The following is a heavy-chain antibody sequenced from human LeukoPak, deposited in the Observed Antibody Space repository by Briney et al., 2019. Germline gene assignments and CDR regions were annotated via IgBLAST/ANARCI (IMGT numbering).Heavy chain of an antibody. V-gene: IGHV4-39*07. CDR1: GGSISSSSYY. Sequence: SETLSLTCTVSGGSISSSSYYWGWIRQPPGKGLEWIGSIYYSGSTNYNPSLKSRVTISVDTSKNQFSLKLSSVTAADTAVYYCARAIGLYGDYGVTLDYWGQGTLVTVSS. CDR3: ARAIGLYGDYGVTLDY. J-gene: IGHJ4*02. D-gene: IGHD4-17*01. CDR2: IYYSGST.